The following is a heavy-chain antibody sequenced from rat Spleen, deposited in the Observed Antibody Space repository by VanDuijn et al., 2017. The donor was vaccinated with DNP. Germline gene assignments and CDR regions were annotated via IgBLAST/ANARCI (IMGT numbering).Heavy chain of an antibody. CDR3: TTFEGRDA. V-gene: IGHV5-58*01. J-gene: IGHJ4*01. D-gene: IGHD1-11*01. CDR1: GFTFSSYW. CDR2: IKTDGGST. Sequence: EVQLVETGGGLVQPGRSLKLSCVASGFTFSSYWMYWIRQAPGKGLEWVASIKTDGGSTYYLDSVKGRFTISRDNAKSTLYLQMDSLRSEDTATYYCTTFEGRDAWGQGTSVTVSS.